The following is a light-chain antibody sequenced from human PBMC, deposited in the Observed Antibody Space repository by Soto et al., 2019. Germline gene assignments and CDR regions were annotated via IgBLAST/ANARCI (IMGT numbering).Light chain of an antibody. CDR2: DAY. CDR1: QDIGNS. J-gene: IGKJ3*01. Sequence: DIQMTQSPPSLSASVGDRVTITCQASQDIGNSLNWFQHKPGKAPNLVIYDAYNLEIGVPSRFSGIGSGTVFTFTITSLRPEDIETYYCQKSDHPPLFAPGTKVESK. CDR3: QKSDHPPL. V-gene: IGKV1-33*01.